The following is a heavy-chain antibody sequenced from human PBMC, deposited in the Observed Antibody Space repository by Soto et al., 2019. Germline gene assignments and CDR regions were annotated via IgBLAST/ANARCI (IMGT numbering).Heavy chain of an antibody. Sequence: EVHLLESGGDLVQPGGSLRLSCTASGLTFSTYAMSWVRQAPGKGLEWVSAIGGSGTGGRPYYADSVKGRFTISRVNSRIIVYLPLNRLRAAHTAVYYCAQSPGVLDASDSDYYGMDVWGQGNTATVPS. V-gene: IGHV3-23*01. CDR3: AQSPGVLDASDSDYYGMDV. CDR1: GLTFSTYA. J-gene: IGHJ6*02. CDR2: IGGSGTGGRP. D-gene: IGHD7-27*01.